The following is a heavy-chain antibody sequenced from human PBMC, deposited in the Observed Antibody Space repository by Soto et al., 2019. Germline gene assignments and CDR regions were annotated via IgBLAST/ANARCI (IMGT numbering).Heavy chain of an antibody. D-gene: IGHD4-17*01. J-gene: IGHJ4*02. CDR1: GYTFTSYY. V-gene: IGHV1-46*01. CDR3: ARSRNYGDYSD. Sequence: ASVTVSCKASGYTFTSYYMRWVRQAPGQGLEWMGIINPSGGSTSYAQKFQGRVTMTRDTSTSTAYMELSSLRSEDTAVYYCARSRNYGDYSDWGQGTLVTVSS. CDR2: INPSGGST.